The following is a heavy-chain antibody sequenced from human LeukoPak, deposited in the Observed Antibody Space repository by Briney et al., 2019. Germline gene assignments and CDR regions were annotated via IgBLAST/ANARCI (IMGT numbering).Heavy chain of an antibody. J-gene: IGHJ4*02. D-gene: IGHD3-9*01. CDR3: AKLYDTTGYYHV. CDR2: INQGGGAK. V-gene: IGHV3-7*01. Sequence: GGSLRLSCAASGFTFSDYWMTWVRQAPGKGLEWVANINQGGGAKYYVDSVKGRFTTSRDYASNSPYLQMDSLRADDTAIYYCAKLYDTTGYYHVWGQGTLVTVSS. CDR1: GFTFSDYW.